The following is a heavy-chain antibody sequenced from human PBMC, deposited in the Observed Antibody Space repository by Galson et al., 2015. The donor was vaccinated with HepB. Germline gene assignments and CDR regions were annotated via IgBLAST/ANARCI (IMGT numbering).Heavy chain of an antibody. J-gene: IGHJ6*02. CDR3: AREIAAPGRPPYYGMDV. Sequence: SLRLSCAASGFTFSTYGMHWVRQAPGKGLEWVAVISYDESNKYYADSVKGRFTISRDSSKSTLYLQMNSLRAEDTAVYYCAREIAAPGRPPYYGMDVWGQGTTVTVSS. V-gene: IGHV3-30*03. CDR1: GFTFSTYG. CDR2: ISYDESNK. D-gene: IGHD6-13*01.